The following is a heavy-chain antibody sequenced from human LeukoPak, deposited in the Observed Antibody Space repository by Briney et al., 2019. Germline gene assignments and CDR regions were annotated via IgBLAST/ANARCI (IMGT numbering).Heavy chain of an antibody. CDR3: AREAITIFGVVRTQTTTRPHRFDP. Sequence: GASVKVSCKASGYTSSNYCIHWLRQAPGQGFEWMGIFNPTYSTPIYAQTFEGRVTMTSDMSTSTFYMELSTLRSEDTAVYYCAREAITIFGVVRTQTTTRPHRFDPWGQGTLVTVSS. CDR2: FNPTYSTP. CDR1: GYTSSNYC. J-gene: IGHJ5*02. V-gene: IGHV1-46*01. D-gene: IGHD3-3*01.